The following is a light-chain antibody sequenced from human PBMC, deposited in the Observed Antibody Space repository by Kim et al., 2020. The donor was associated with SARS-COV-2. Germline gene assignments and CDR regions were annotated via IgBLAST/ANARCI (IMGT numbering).Light chain of an antibody. CDR1: SSDVGGYNY. CDR2: DVI. CDR3: NSYTTSSTWV. V-gene: IGLV2-14*03. J-gene: IGLJ3*02. Sequence: GQSITNSCTGSSSDVGGYNYFSWYQQHPGKASKVIIYDVITRPSGVSNRFSGSKSGNTASLTISGLQAEDGADYYCNSYTTSSTWVFGGGTQLTVL.